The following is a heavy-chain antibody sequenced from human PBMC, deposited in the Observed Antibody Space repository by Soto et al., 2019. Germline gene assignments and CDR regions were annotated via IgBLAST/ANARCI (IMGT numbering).Heavy chain of an antibody. J-gene: IGHJ5*02. D-gene: IGHD3-3*01. CDR3: ARDRRHYDFWSGYPNWFDP. CDR1: GYSISSGYY. CDR2: IYHSGST. Sequence: SETLSLTCAVSGYSISSGYYCGWIRQPPGKGLEWIGSIYHSGSTYYNPSLKSRVTISVDTSKNQFSLKLSSVTAADTAVYYCARDRRHYDFWSGYPNWFDPWGQGTLVTVSS. V-gene: IGHV4-38-2*02.